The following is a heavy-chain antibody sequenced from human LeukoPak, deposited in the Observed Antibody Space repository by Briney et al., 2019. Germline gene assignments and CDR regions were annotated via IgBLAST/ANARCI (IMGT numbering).Heavy chain of an antibody. D-gene: IGHD3-22*01. Sequence: SETLSLTCTVSGGSVSSGSYYWSWIRQPPGKGLEWIGYIYYSGSTNYNPSLKSRVTISVDTSKNQFSLKLSSVTAADTAVYYCAGPPYYYDSSGRGPWFDPWGQGTLVTVSS. V-gene: IGHV4-61*01. CDR2: IYYSGST. J-gene: IGHJ5*02. CDR1: GGSVSSGSYY. CDR3: AGPPYYYDSSGRGPWFDP.